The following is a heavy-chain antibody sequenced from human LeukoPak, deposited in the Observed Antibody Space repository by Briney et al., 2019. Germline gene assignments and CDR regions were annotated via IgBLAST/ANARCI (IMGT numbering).Heavy chain of an antibody. D-gene: IGHD4-11*01. J-gene: IGHJ4*02. CDR2: IHFSGST. Sequence: SETLSLTCTVSRGSMSDYYWSWIRQSAGRGLEWIGRIHFSGSTNYNPSLKSRVTISLDTSKKQVSLRLTSVIAADTAIYYCAREPTESTTAYWGQGALVTVSS. V-gene: IGHV4-4*07. CDR3: AREPTESTTAY. CDR1: RGSMSDYY.